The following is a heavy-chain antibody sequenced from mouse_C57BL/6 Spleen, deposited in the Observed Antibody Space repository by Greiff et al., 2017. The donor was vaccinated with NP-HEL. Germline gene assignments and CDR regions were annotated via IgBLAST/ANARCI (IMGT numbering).Heavy chain of an antibody. CDR2: IHPNSGST. D-gene: IGHD2-4*01. V-gene: IGHV1-64*01. Sequence: VQLQQSGAELVKPGASVKLSCKASGYTFTSYWMHWVKQRPGQGLEWIGMIHPNSGSTNYNEKFKSKATLTVDKSSRTAYRQLSSLTSEDSAVYYCARVGDYDGFAYWGQGTLVTVSA. CDR3: ARVGDYDGFAY. CDR1: GYTFTSYW. J-gene: IGHJ3*01.